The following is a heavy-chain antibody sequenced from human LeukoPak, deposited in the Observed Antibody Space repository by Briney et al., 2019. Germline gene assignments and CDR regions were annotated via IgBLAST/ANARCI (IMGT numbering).Heavy chain of an antibody. CDR3: ARPLDTTFFNAFDI. CDR1: GGSISTSSYF. D-gene: IGHD2/OR15-2a*01. CDR2: IYYSGIT. J-gene: IGHJ3*02. V-gene: IGHV4-39*01. Sequence: PSETLSLTCTVSGGSISTSSYFWGWIRQPPGKGLEWIGSIYYSGITFYNPSLKSRLTISVDTSKNQFSLKLTSVTAADTAVCYCARPLDTTFFNAFDIWGQGTMVTVSS.